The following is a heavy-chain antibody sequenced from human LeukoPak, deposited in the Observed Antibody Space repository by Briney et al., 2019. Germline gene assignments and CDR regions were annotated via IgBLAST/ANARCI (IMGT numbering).Heavy chain of an antibody. CDR3: ARDYSGSYYGWFDP. D-gene: IGHD1-26*01. CDR2: IYTSGSS. CDR1: GGSISSYY. J-gene: IGHJ5*02. Sequence: PSETLSLTCTVSGGSISSYYWSWIRQPAGKGLEWIGRIYTSGSSDYNPSLKSRVTMSVDTSKNQFSLKLSSVTAADTAVYYCARDYSGSYYGWFDPWGQGTLVTVSS. V-gene: IGHV4-4*07.